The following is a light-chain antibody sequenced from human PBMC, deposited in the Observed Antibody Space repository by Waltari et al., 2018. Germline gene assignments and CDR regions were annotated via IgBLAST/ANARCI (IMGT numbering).Light chain of an antibody. CDR2: GVS. Sequence: QSALTQPASVSGSPGQSITMSCTRTNSDVGNYNSVSWYQHHPGTAPKVIIFGVSKRPSGVSDRFSGSKSGNTASLTISGLQTEDEADYYCCSYAGTSTLIFGGGTKLTVL. CDR1: NSDVGNYNS. V-gene: IGLV2-23*02. CDR3: CSYAGTSTLI. J-gene: IGLJ2*01.